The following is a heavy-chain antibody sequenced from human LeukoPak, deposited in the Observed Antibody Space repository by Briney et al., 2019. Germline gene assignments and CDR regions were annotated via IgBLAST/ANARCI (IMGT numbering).Heavy chain of an antibody. V-gene: IGHV3-11*01. J-gene: IGHJ4*02. CDR1: GFTFSEYY. Sequence: PGGSLRLSCAASGFTFSEYYMSWIRQAPEKGLEWVAYITSSGSTSYYSDSVRGRFTISKDNTRNSLFLQMNSLRGEDTAVYYCARGDSSPVFFDFWGQGTRVTVSS. D-gene: IGHD6-13*01. CDR2: ITSSGSTS. CDR3: ARGDSSPVFFDF.